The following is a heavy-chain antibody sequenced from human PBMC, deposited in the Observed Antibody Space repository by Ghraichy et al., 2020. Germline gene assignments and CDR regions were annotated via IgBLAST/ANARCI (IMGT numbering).Heavy chain of an antibody. CDR1: GFTFSSYA. J-gene: IGHJ6*02. Sequence: GGSLRLSCAASGFTFSSYAMSWVRQAPGKGLEWVSAISGSGGSTYYADSVKGRFTISRDNSKNTLYLQMNSLRAEDTAVYYCAKDRIRGIAAARYGMDVWGQGTTVTVSS. D-gene: IGHD6-13*01. CDR2: ISGSGGST. V-gene: IGHV3-23*01. CDR3: AKDRIRGIAAARYGMDV.